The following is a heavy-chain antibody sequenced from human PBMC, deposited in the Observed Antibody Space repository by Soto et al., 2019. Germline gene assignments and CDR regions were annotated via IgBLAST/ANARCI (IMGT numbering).Heavy chain of an antibody. Sequence: GSLRLSCAASGFTFSNYGMNWVRQAPGKGLEWVSGISGSADNTFYADSVKGRFTISRDNSKSTLFLQMNSLRAEDTALYYCAKDSDTKRGPDYWGQGTLVTVSS. V-gene: IGHV3-23*01. CDR1: GFTFSNYG. CDR2: ISGSADNT. J-gene: IGHJ4*02. D-gene: IGHD3-10*01. CDR3: AKDSDTKRGPDY.